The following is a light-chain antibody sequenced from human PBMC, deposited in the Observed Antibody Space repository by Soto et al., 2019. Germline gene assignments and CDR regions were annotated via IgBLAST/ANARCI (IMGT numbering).Light chain of an antibody. V-gene: IGKV1-5*01. CDR1: SSKW. CDR3: QHTTDFT. J-gene: IGKJ2*01. CDR2: DVS. Sequence: DIQMTQSPSTLAASVGDTVTMTCRSSSKWLAWYQKKPGKAPQLLIYDVSNLERGVPPRFSGSTSGAESTLTITGLQPDDLGTDYCQHTTDFTFGQGTKVDIK.